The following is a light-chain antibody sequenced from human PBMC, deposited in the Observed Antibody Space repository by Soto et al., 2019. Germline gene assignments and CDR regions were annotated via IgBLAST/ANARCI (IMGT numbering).Light chain of an antibody. V-gene: IGKV3-11*01. CDR2: DAF. J-gene: IGKJ5*01. CDR3: HQRNT. CDR1: QSVSGY. Sequence: EIVLTQSPGTLSLSPGDRATLSCWASQSVSGYLAWYQQKLGQPPRLLIYDAFNRAAGIPARFSGSGSGTDFTLTISSLEPEDFAIYFCHQRNTFGQGTRLEIK.